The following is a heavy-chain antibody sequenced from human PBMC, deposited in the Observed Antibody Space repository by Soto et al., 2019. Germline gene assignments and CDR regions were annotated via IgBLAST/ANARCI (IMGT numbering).Heavy chain of an antibody. Sequence: QVQLVESGGGVVQPGTSVRLSCEMSGFIFNKYGMHWLRQSPGKGLEWVAFIWKDGSKKYYVDSVEGRFTISRDISKNTVYVQMNSLGVEDTAVYYCARDGNIAAAFDYWGQGTLLTVSS. CDR3: ARDGNIAAAFDY. J-gene: IGHJ4*02. CDR2: IWKDGSKK. D-gene: IGHD6-13*01. V-gene: IGHV3-33*01. CDR1: GFIFNKYG.